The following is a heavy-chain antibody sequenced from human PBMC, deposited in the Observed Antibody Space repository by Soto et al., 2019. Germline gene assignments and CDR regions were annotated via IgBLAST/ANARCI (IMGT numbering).Heavy chain of an antibody. CDR2: ISGSGGST. CDR3: AKDLLLIYYDSSGEWFDP. V-gene: IGHV3-23*01. J-gene: IGHJ5*02. Sequence: EVQLLESGGGLVQPGGSLRLSCAASGFTFSSYAMSWVRQAPGKGLEWVSAISGSGGSTYYADSVKGRFTISRDNSKNTLYVQMNSLRAQDTAVYYCAKDLLLIYYDSSGEWFDPWGQGTLVTVSS. CDR1: GFTFSSYA. D-gene: IGHD3-22*01.